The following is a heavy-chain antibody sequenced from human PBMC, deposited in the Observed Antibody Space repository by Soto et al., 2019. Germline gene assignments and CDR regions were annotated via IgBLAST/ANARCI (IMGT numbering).Heavy chain of an antibody. J-gene: IGHJ4*02. V-gene: IGHV4-4*02. D-gene: IGHD2-2*01. Sequence: SQTLSLTCAVSGGSISSSNWWSWVRQPPGKGLEWIGEICHSGNTNYNPSLRSRVIISVDKSKNQFSLKLRSVTAADTAVYYRGGGLVGLAGAMFYWGQGTVVTACS. CDR1: GGSISSSNW. CDR3: GGGLVGLAGAMFY. CDR2: ICHSGNT.